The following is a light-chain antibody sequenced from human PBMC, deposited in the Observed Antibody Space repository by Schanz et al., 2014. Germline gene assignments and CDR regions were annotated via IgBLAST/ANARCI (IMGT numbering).Light chain of an antibody. CDR3: QQYADWPPLT. J-gene: IGKJ1*01. Sequence: EILMTQSPATVSVSPGDTATLSCRASQSIKTNLAWYQQKPGQAPRLLISNSSTRATGIPARFSGSGSATEFTLTIRGLQSEDFAVYYCQQYADWPPLTFGQGTRVDIK. CDR1: QSIKTN. CDR2: NSS. V-gene: IGKV3-15*01.